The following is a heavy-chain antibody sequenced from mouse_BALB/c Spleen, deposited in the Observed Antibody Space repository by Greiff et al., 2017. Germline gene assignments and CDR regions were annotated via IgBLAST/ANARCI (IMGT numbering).Heavy chain of an antibody. CDR3: ARHYGNYAWFAY. CDR1: GFTFSSYA. V-gene: IGHV5-6-5*01. J-gene: IGHJ3*01. CDR2: ISSGGST. D-gene: IGHD2-1*01. Sequence: EVQGVESGGGLVKPGGSLKLSCAASGFTFSSYAMSWVRQTPEKRLEWVASISSGGSTYYPDSVKGRFTISRDNAKNTLYLQMSSLKSEDTAMYYCARHYGNYAWFAYWGQGTLVTVSA.